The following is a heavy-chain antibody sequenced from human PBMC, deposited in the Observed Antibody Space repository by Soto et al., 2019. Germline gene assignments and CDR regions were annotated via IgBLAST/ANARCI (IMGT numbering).Heavy chain of an antibody. Sequence: PSETLSLTCAVYGGSFSGYYWGWIRQPPGKGLEWIGEINHSGSTNYNPSLKSRVTISVDTSKNQFSLKLSSVTAADTAVYYCARGRNTMVRGVIIPRRAGWFDPWGQGTLVTVSS. J-gene: IGHJ5*02. CDR1: GGSFSGYY. V-gene: IGHV4-34*01. CDR3: ARGRNTMVRGVIIPRRAGWFDP. CDR2: INHSGST. D-gene: IGHD3-10*01.